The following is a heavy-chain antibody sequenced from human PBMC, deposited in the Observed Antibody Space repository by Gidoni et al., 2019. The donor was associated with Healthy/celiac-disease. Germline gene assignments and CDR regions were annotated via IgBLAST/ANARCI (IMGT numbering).Heavy chain of an antibody. CDR3: AREGVGSSSNY. V-gene: IGHV3-48*01. CDR2: ISSSSSTI. Sequence: EVQLVESGGGLVQPGGSLRLSCAASGFTFSSYSMNWVRQAPGKGLEWVSYISSSSSTIYYEDSVKGRFTISRDNAKNSLYLQMNSLRAEDTAVYYCAREGVGSSSNYWGQGTLVTVSS. CDR1: GFTFSSYS. J-gene: IGHJ4*02. D-gene: IGHD6-13*01.